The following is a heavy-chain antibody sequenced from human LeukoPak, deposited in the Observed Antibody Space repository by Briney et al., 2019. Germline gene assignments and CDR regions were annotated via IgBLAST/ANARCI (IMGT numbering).Heavy chain of an antibody. CDR3: AKDYSVVVVAATAIDY. CDR1: GFTFSNYA. J-gene: IGHJ4*02. V-gene: IGHV3-30-3*01. Sequence: GGSLRLSCAASGFTFSNYAMHWVRQAPGKGLEWVAVISYDGSNKYYADSVKGRFTISRDNSKNTLYLQMNSLRAEDTAVYYCAKDYSVVVVAATAIDYWGQGTLVTVSS. CDR2: ISYDGSNK. D-gene: IGHD2-15*01.